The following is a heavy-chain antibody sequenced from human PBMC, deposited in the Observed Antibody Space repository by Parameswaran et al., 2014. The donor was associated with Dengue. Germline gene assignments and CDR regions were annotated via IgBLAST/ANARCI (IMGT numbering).Heavy chain of an antibody. Sequence: VRQAPGKALEWLALIYWDDDKRYSPSLKSRLTITKDSSKNHVVLTMTNMDPVDTATYYCAHDWLLGAFDIWGQGTMVTVSS. V-gene: IGHV2-5*02. D-gene: IGHD2-15*01. CDR2: IYWDDDK. J-gene: IGHJ3*02. CDR3: AHDWLLGAFDI.